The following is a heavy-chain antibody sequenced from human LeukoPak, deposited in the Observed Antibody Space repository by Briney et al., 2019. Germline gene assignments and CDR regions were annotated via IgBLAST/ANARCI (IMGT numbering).Heavy chain of an antibody. D-gene: IGHD1-1*01. V-gene: IGHV3-53*01. CDR3: ARETGGIDY. J-gene: IGHJ4*02. CDR1: GFTVSNKY. CDR2: IYSGGGT. Sequence: PGGSLRLSCAASGFTVSNKYMSWVRQAPGKGLEWVSVIYSGGGTFYADSVKGRFTISRHNSKNTLYLQMNSLRAEDTAVYYCARETGGIDYWGQGTLVTVSS.